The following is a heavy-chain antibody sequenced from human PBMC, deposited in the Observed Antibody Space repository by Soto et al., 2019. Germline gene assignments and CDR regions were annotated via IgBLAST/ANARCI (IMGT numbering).Heavy chain of an antibody. CDR3: ARVTLWFGEGYYYYYMDV. CDR2: IYYSGST. CDR1: GGSISSSSYY. V-gene: IGHV4-39*07. J-gene: IGHJ6*03. D-gene: IGHD3-10*01. Sequence: SETLSLTCTVSGGSISSSSYYWGWIRQPPGKGLEWIGSIYYSGSTYYNPSLKSRVTISVDKSKNQFSLKLSSVTAADTAVYYCARVTLWFGEGYYYYYMDVWGKGTTVTVSS.